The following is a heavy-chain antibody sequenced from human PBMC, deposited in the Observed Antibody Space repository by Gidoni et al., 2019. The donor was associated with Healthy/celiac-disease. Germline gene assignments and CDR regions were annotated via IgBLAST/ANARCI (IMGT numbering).Heavy chain of an antibody. Sequence: EVELVESGGGLVQPGGSLRLPCAASGFTFSRYALSWVRQAPGKGLEWVSAISGSGGSTYYADSVKGRFTISRDNSKNTLYLQMNSLRAEDTAVYYCAKGGRITIFGVVIEGGGPPYYFDYWGQGTLVTVSS. CDR1: GFTFSRYA. J-gene: IGHJ4*02. V-gene: IGHV3-23*04. D-gene: IGHD3-3*01. CDR2: ISGSGGST. CDR3: AKGGRITIFGVVIEGGGPPYYFDY.